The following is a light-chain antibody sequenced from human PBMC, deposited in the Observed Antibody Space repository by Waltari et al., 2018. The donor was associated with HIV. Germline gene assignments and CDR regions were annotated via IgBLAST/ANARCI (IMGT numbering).Light chain of an antibody. CDR3: QQYFSLPAT. CDR1: RTVFYSSNNVDC. V-gene: IGKV4-1*01. CDR2: RAS. J-gene: IGKJ4*01. Sequence: DIVMTQSPDSLAVSLGERATINCRSSRTVFYSSNNVDCLAWFQQKRGQPPKVLIYRASTRAFGVSDRFSGSGSGTNFSLTISSLQAADLAVYYCQQYFSLPATFGGGTKVEIK.